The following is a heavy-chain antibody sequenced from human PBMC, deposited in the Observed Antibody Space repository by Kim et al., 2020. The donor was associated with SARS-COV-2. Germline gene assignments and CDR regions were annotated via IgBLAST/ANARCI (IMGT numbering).Heavy chain of an antibody. CDR1: GFTFSSYS. D-gene: IGHD3-10*01. CDR3: ARQVALLYYYGSGIDGMDV. Sequence: GGSLRLSCAASGFTFSSYSMNWVRQAPGKGLEWVSYISSSSSTIYYADSVKGRFTISRDNAKNSLYLQMNSLRDEDTAVYYCARQVALLYYYGSGIDGMDVWGQGTTVTVSS. CDR2: ISSSSSTI. V-gene: IGHV3-48*02. J-gene: IGHJ6*02.